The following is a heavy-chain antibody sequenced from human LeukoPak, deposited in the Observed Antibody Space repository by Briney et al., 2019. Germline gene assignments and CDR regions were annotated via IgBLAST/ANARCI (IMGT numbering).Heavy chain of an antibody. J-gene: IGHJ4*02. V-gene: IGHV4-59*01. CDR3: VRANYFDY. Sequence: SETLSLTCTVSGGSINKYYWSWIRQPPGKGLEWIGDIYYSGSTNYNPSLKSRVTISVDTTKNQFSLKVSSVTAADTAVYYCVRANYFDYWGQGTLVTVSS. CDR2: IYYSGST. CDR1: GGSINKYY.